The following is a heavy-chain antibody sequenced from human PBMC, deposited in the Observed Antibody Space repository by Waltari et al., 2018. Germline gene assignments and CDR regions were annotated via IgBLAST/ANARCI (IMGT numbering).Heavy chain of an antibody. Sequence: QVQLVQSGAAVKKPGSSVKVSCTASGCTFTSYAISWGRQAPGQGLEWMGGIIPIFGTANYAQKFQGRVTITADESTSTAYMELSSLRSEDTAVYYCARQLVPYYFDYWGQGTLVTVSS. J-gene: IGHJ4*02. V-gene: IGHV1-69*01. CDR2: IIPIFGTA. CDR3: ARQLVPYYFDY. CDR1: GCTFTSYA. D-gene: IGHD6-13*01.